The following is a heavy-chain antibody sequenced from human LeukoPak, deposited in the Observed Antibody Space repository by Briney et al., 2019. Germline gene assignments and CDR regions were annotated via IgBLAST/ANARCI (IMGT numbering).Heavy chain of an antibody. CDR3: ARVSYWGKDYDY. Sequence: SETLSLTCIVSGGSISSSNYYWGWIRQSPGKGLEWIGSIYSRGSTYYNPSLKSRVIVSSDMSKNQFSLMLNSVTAADTAVYYCARVSYWGKDYDYWGQGTLVTVSS. D-gene: IGHD3-16*01. J-gene: IGHJ4*02. CDR2: IYSRGST. V-gene: IGHV4-39*07. CDR1: GGSISSSNYY.